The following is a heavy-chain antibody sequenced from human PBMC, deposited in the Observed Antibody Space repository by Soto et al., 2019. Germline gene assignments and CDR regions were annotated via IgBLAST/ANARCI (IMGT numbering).Heavy chain of an antibody. D-gene: IGHD4-4*01. CDR2: IIPIFGTA. V-gene: IGHV1-69*06. Sequence: QVQLVQSGAEVKKPGSSVKVSCKASGGTFSSYAISWVRQAPGQGLEWMGGIIPIFGTANYAQKFQGRVTITADKSTSTAYMELSSLRSEDTAVYYCARGFDSNYAGGGSYYYYGMDVWGQGTTVTVSS. J-gene: IGHJ6*02. CDR1: GGTFSSYA. CDR3: ARGFDSNYAGGGSYYYYGMDV.